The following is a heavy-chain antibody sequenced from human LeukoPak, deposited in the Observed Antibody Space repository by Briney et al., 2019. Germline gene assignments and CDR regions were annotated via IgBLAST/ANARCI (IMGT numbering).Heavy chain of an antibody. J-gene: IGHJ3*02. V-gene: IGHV4-30-4*08. CDR1: GGSISSGDYY. D-gene: IGHD6-13*01. CDR2: IYYSGST. Sequence: KSSETLSLTCTVSGGSISSGDYYWSWIRQPPGKGLEWIGYIYYSGSTYYNPSLKSRVTISVDTSKNQFSLKLSSVTAADTAVYYCASCGSSSWGAFDIWGQGTMVTVSS. CDR3: ASCGSSSWGAFDI.